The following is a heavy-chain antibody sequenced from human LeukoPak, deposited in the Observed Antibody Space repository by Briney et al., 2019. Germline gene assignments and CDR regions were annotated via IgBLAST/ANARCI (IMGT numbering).Heavy chain of an antibody. V-gene: IGHV4-31*03. CDR2: ISYSGYS. CDR3: ARESAAGHYHIDV. D-gene: IGHD2-2*01. J-gene: IGHJ6*03. CDR1: GGSVSSVAYY. Sequence: SQTLSLTCTVSGGSVSSVAYYWSWIRQHPGKGLEWIGYISYSGYSEYNPSLGSRLSISVDISKNQFSLNLTSVTAADTAIYYCARESAAGHYHIDVWGKGTTVTVSS.